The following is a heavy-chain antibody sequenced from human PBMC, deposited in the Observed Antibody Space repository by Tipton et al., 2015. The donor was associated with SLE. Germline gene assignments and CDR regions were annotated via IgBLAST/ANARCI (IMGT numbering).Heavy chain of an antibody. CDR1: GLTFSSFW. V-gene: IGHV3-7*01. J-gene: IGHJ4*02. Sequence: SLRLSCEVSGLTFSSFWMSWVRQAPGRGMEWVANINEDGSNKNYVDSVKGRFTISRDNAKNSVYLQTSSLRVDDTAIYYCATGGHLDYWGQGTVVTVSS. D-gene: IGHD4-23*01. CDR3: ATGGHLDY. CDR2: INEDGSNK.